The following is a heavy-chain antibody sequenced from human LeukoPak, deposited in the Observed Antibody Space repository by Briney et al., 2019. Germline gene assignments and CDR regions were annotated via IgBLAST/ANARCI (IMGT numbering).Heavy chain of an antibody. CDR1: GFTFSSYA. CDR2: ISSNGGST. V-gene: IGHV3-64*02. J-gene: IGHJ4*02. D-gene: IGHD1-1*01. Sequence: GGSLTLSCVASGFTFSSYAMHWVRQAPGRGLEYVSAISSNGGSTFYADSVKGRFTVSRDNSKNTLYLQMGSLRAEDMAMYYCARAPTSNDFGPSDFWGQGTLVTVSS. CDR3: ARAPTSNDFGPSDF.